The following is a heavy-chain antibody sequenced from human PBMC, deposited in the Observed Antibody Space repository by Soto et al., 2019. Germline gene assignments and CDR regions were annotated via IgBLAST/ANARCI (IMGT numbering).Heavy chain of an antibody. D-gene: IGHD1-1*01. V-gene: IGHV4-59*01. CDR1: GGSISSYY. J-gene: IGHJ4*02. CDR2: IYYSGST. CDR3: ARDSTGDRAFDY. Sequence: LSLTCTVSGGSISSYYWSWIRQPPGKGLEWIGYIYYSGSTNYNPSLKSRVTISVDTSKNQFSLKLGSVTAADTAVYYCARDSTGDRAFDYWGQGTLVTVSS.